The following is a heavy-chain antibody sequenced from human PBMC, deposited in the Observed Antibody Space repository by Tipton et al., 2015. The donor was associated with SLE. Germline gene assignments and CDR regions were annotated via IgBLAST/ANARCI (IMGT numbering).Heavy chain of an antibody. V-gene: IGHV3-73*01. Sequence: SLRLSCAASGFTFSDSAMHWVRQASGKGLEWVGRIRSKANNYATAYAASVQGRFTISRDDSKNTAYLQMNSLKTEDTAVYYCTRHVVDLWGQGTLVTVSS. CDR1: GFTFSDSA. D-gene: IGHD2-21*01. CDR2: IRSKANNYAT. CDR3: TRHVVDL. J-gene: IGHJ5*02.